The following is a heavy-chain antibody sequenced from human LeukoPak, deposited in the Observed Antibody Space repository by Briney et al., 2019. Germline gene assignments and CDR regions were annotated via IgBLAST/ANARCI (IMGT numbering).Heavy chain of an antibody. V-gene: IGHV4-59*08. CDR3: ARHSYDYVWGSYPNWFDP. CDR2: IYYSGST. Sequence: SETLSLTCTVSGGSISSYYWSWIRQPPGKGLEWIGYIYYSGSTNYNPSLKSRVTISVDTSKNQFSLKLSSVTAADTAVYYSARHSYDYVWGSYPNWFDPWGHGALVTVSS. J-gene: IGHJ5*02. CDR1: GGSISSYY. D-gene: IGHD3-16*02.